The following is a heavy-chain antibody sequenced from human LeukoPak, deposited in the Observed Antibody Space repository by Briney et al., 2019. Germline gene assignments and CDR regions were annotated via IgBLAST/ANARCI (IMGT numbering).Heavy chain of an antibody. V-gene: IGHV5-51*01. CDR1: GYSFTNYW. Sequence: GESLKISCKGSGYSFTNYWIGWVRQMPGKGVELMGIIYPGDSDTTFSPSFQGQVTVSADKSITTAYLQWSSLKASDTAMYYCARRSSTSWGFDPWGQGTLVTVSS. J-gene: IGHJ5*02. CDR3: ARRSSTSWGFDP. D-gene: IGHD2-2*01. CDR2: IYPGDSDT.